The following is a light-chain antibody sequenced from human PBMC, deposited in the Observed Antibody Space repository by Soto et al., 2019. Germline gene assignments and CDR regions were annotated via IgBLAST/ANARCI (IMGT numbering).Light chain of an antibody. CDR3: QQYGSSPLT. CDR2: RAS. J-gene: IGKJ4*01. Sequence: EIVLTQSPGTLSLSPGERATLSCRASQSVSSDYLAWYQQKPGQTTKGLIYRASSRATGIPDRFSGSGSGTDFTLTISRLEPGDFAVYYCQQYGSSPLTFGGGTKVEIK. CDR1: QSVSSDY. V-gene: IGKV3-20*01.